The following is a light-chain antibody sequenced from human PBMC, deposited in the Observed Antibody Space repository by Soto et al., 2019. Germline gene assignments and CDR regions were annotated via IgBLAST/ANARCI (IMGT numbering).Light chain of an antibody. CDR1: SSDIGGYNY. J-gene: IGLJ1*01. V-gene: IGLV2-14*03. CDR3: CSYTTSSTLV. Sequence: QSALTQPASVSGSPGQSITISCTGTSSDIGGYNYVSWYQQHPGKAPKLIIHDVSKWPSGVSNRFSGPKSGNTASLTISGLQAEDEADYYCCSYTTSSTLVFGTGTKVTVL. CDR2: DVS.